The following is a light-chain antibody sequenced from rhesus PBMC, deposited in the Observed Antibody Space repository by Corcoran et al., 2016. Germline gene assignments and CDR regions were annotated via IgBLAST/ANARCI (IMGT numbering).Light chain of an antibody. J-gene: IGKJ3*01. V-gene: IGKV2-104*01. CDR2: EVS. CDR1: QSRLVSEDGRTY. Sequence: DIAMTQTPLSLSVTLGEPASISCRSSQSRLVSEDGRTYLDWYLQKTGQSPQLFIYEVSNRASGVPDMFSGRGSGSGFTLKISRGEAEDVGVYYCIQALEFPFTFGPGTKLDIK. CDR3: IQALEFPFT.